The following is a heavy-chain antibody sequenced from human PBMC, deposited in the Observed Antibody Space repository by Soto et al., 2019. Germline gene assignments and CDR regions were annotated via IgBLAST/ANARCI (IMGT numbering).Heavy chain of an antibody. V-gene: IGHV3-7*01. J-gene: IGHJ6*03. CDR2: IKQDGSEK. Sequence: GGSLRLSCAASGFTFSSYWMSWVRQAPGKGLEWVANIKQDGSEKYYVDSVKGRFTISRDNAKNSLYLQMNSLRAEDTAVYYCARDPREDIVVVPAAILGILTPEKNYYYYMDVWGKGTTVTVSS. CDR3: ARDPREDIVVVPAAILGILTPEKNYYYYMDV. CDR1: GFTFSSYW. D-gene: IGHD2-2*02.